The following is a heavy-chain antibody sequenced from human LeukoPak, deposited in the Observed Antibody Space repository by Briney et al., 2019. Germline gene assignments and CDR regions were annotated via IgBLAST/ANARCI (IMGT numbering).Heavy chain of an antibody. CDR1: GGSMSPYH. Sequence: PSETLSLTCTVSGGSMSPYHWSWIRRPPGRGLEWIGEINHSGSTNYDPSLKSRVTISVDTSKNQFSLKLSSVTAADTAVYYCARGPKMYYYDSSDYYYYYGMDVWGQGTTVTVSS. V-gene: IGHV4-34*01. CDR2: INHSGST. J-gene: IGHJ6*02. CDR3: ARGPKMYYYDSSDYYYYYGMDV. D-gene: IGHD3-22*01.